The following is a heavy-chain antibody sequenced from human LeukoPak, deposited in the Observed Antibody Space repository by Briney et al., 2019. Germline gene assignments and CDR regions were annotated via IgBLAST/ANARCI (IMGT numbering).Heavy chain of an antibody. Sequence: GGSLRLSCAASGFTFRTYCMHWVRQAPGKGLEWVAVIWYDGSTTYYADSVNGRFTISRDDSKNTLFLQMNRMRAEDTAVFYCVRGYSSGNSPFDYWGQGTLVTVSS. V-gene: IGHV3-33*01. CDR2: IWYDGSTT. D-gene: IGHD3-10*01. CDR1: GFTFRTYC. J-gene: IGHJ4*02. CDR3: VRGYSSGNSPFDY.